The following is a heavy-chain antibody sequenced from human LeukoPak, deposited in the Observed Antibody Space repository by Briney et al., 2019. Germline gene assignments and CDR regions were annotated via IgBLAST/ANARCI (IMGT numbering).Heavy chain of an antibody. J-gene: IGHJ3*02. CDR1: GGSISSSSYY. CDR2: IYYSGST. V-gene: IGHV4-39*01. D-gene: IGHD6-19*01. Sequence: PSETLSLTCTVSGGSISSSSYYWGWIRQPPGKGLEWIGSIYYSGSTYYNPSLKSRVTISVDTSKNQFSLELSSVTAADTAVYYCARHFGRYSSGNDAFDIWGQGTMVTVSS. CDR3: ARHFGRYSSGNDAFDI.